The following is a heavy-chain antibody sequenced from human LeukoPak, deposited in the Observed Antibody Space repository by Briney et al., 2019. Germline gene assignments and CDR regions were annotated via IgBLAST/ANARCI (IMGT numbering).Heavy chain of an antibody. CDR1: GFTFINYE. CDR2: ISSSGGTI. V-gene: IGHV3-48*03. J-gene: IGHJ4*02. Sequence: GGSLRLSCAASGFTFINYEMNWVRQAPGKGLEWVSYISSSGGTIYYAGSVKGRFTISRDNAKNSLYLQMNSLRAEDTAVYYCAKDTLEMATMGGYFDYWGQGTLVTVSS. CDR3: AKDTLEMATMGGYFDY. D-gene: IGHD5-24*01.